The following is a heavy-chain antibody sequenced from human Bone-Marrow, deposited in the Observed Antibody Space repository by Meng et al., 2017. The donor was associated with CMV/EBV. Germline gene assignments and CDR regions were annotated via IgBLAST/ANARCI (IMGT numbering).Heavy chain of an antibody. V-gene: IGHV3-20*04. CDR2: INWNGGST. J-gene: IGHJ3*02. Sequence: GESLKISCAASGFTFDDYGMSWVRQAPGKGLEWVSGINWNGGSTGYADSVKGRFTISRDNAKNPLYLQMNSLRAEDTALYYCARTDSSGSDAFDIWGQGAMVTVSS. CDR1: GFTFDDYG. CDR3: ARTDSSGSDAFDI. D-gene: IGHD3-22*01.